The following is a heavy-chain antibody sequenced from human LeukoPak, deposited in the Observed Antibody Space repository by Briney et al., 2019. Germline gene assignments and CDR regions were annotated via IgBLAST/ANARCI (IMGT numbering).Heavy chain of an antibody. D-gene: IGHD3-10*01. Sequence: PGGSLRLSCAASGFTFSSYEMNWVRQAPGKGLEWVSYISSSGSTIYYADSVKGRFTISRDNAKNSLYLQMNSLRAEGTAVYYCARDSQASWFGELFGDYYYGMDVWGKGTTVTVSS. J-gene: IGHJ6*04. CDR2: ISSSGSTI. V-gene: IGHV3-48*03. CDR1: GFTFSSYE. CDR3: ARDSQASWFGELFGDYYYGMDV.